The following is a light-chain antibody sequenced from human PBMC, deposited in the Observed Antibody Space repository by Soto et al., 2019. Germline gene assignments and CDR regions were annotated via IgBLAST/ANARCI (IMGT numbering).Light chain of an antibody. Sequence: EIVLTQPPATLSLSPGERATLSCRASRSFASSYLAWYQHKPGQAPRLLIYAASSRATGIPDRFIGSGSGTDFTLTISRLEPDDSAVYYCHHYDSSPPYTFGQGTKLEIK. CDR2: AAS. V-gene: IGKV3-20*01. CDR3: HHYDSSPPYT. CDR1: RSFASSY. J-gene: IGKJ2*01.